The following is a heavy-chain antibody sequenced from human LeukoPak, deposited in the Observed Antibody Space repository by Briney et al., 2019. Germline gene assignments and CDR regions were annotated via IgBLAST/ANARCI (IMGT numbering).Heavy chain of an antibody. Sequence: GGSLRLSCAASGFTFSSYAMHWVRQAPGKGLEWVAGISYDGSNKYYVDSVKGRFTISRDNSKNTLYLQMNSLRAEDTAVYYWARDSIGGSWPAGANNWFDPWGQGTLVTVSS. CDR1: GFTFSSYA. D-gene: IGHD6-13*01. J-gene: IGHJ5*02. CDR2: ISYDGSNK. CDR3: ARDSIGGSWPAGANNWFDP. V-gene: IGHV3-30*04.